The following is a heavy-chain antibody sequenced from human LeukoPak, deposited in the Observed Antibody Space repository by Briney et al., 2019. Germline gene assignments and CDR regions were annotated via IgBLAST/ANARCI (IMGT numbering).Heavy chain of an antibody. V-gene: IGHV3-30*04. CDR3: ARGGQDSSGYWY. J-gene: IGHJ4*02. Sequence: GGSLRLSCAASGFTFSSYAMHWVRQAPGKGLEWVAVISYDGSNKYYADSVKGRFTISRDNAKNSLYLQMNSLRAEDTAVYYCARGGQDSSGYWYWGQGTLVTVSS. CDR2: ISYDGSNK. CDR1: GFTFSSYA. D-gene: IGHD3-22*01.